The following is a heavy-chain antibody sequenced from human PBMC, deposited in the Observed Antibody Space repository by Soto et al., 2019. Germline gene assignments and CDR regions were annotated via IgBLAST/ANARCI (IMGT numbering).Heavy chain of an antibody. Sequence: GGSLRLSCAASGFTFSNYGMHWVRQARCKGLEWVALMWDDGINKYYADSVKGRFTISRDNSKNTLYLQMNSLRPEDTGVYYCARVPFTYSTSPTFDYWGQGTLVTVSS. CDR2: MWDDGINK. D-gene: IGHD6-6*01. J-gene: IGHJ4*02. CDR3: ARVPFTYSTSPTFDY. CDR1: GFTFSNYG. V-gene: IGHV3-33*01.